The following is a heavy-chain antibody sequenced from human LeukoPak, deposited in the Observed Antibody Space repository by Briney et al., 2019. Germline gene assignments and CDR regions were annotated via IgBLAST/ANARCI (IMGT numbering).Heavy chain of an antibody. CDR2: MNPNSGNT. V-gene: IGHV1-8*03. Sequence: ASVKVSCKASGYTFTSYDINWVRQATGQGLEWMGLMNPNSGNTGYAQKFQGRVAITRNTSISTAYMELSSLRSEDTAVYYCARGLAVVVPAAIHWFDPWGQGTLVTVSS. CDR3: ARGLAVVVPAAIHWFDP. J-gene: IGHJ5*02. CDR1: GYTFTSYD. D-gene: IGHD2-2*01.